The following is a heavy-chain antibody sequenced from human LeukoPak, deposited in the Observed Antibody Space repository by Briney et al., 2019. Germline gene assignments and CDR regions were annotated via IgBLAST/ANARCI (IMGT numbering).Heavy chain of an antibody. CDR3: ATRTYYGGKAIFDY. CDR1: GVSISSSNYY. D-gene: IGHD4-23*01. CDR2: IYYSEST. V-gene: IGHV4-39*01. J-gene: IGHJ4*02. Sequence: SETLSLTCTVSGVSISSSNYYWAWIRQPPGKGLEWIGSIYYSESTCYNPSLKSRVTISVDTSKNQFSLKLSSVTAADTAVYYCATRTYYGGKAIFDYWGQGTLVTVSS.